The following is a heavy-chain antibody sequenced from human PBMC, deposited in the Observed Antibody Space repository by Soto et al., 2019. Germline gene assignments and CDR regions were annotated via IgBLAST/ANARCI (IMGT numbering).Heavy chain of an antibody. CDR1: GGFITSYY. Sequence: SETLSLTCAVSGGFITSYYWTWIRQPPGKGLEWIGYISDSGSTKYNPSLNSRVTLFVDTSNNLLSLRLTSVTAADTAVYYCARVPDYWGQGTLVTVS. CDR3: ARVPDY. CDR2: ISDSGST. V-gene: IGHV4-59*01. J-gene: IGHJ4*02.